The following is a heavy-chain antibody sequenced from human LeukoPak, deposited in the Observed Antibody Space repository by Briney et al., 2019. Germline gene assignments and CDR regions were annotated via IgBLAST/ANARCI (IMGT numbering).Heavy chain of an antibody. CDR3: ARDNPLSEQWLDDAFDI. CDR2: ISGSGGST. V-gene: IGHV3-23*01. D-gene: IGHD6-19*01. J-gene: IGHJ3*02. Sequence: GGSLRLSCAASGFTFSSYAMSWVRQAPGKGLEWVSAISGSGGSTYYADSVKGRFTISRDNSKNSLYLQMNSLRAEDTAVYYCARDNPLSEQWLDDAFDIWGQGTMVTVSS. CDR1: GFTFSSYA.